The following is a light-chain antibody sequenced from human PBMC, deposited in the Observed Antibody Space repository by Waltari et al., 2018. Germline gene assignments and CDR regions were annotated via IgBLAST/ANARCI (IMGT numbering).Light chain of an antibody. V-gene: IGLV2-14*03. CDR2: DVT. J-gene: IGLJ2*01. Sequence: QSALTQPASVSGSPGQSITISCTGTSSDVGDYNYVSWYQQHTGKAPKLMIYDVTNRASGVSNRFSGSKSGNTASLPISVLQAEDEADYYCSSYTSSSPSVLFGGGTKLTVL. CDR1: SSDVGDYNY. CDR3: SSYTSSSPSVL.